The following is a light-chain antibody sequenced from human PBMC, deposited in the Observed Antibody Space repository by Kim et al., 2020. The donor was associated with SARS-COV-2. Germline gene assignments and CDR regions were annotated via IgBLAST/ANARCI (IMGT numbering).Light chain of an antibody. CDR2: SAS. V-gene: IGKV1-39*01. J-gene: IGKJ2*01. Sequence: DIQMTQSPSSLSAFVGDRVTISCRASQGITTHLNWYQQKPGKAPDLLIYSASSLQSGVPSRFAGSGFGTDFSLTINGLHPEDSATYYCQHSYTFPFTFGQGTKLEI. CDR1: QGITTH. CDR3: QHSYTFPFT.